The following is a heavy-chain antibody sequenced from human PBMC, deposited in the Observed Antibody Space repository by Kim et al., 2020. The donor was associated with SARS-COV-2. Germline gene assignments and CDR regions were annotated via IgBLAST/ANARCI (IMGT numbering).Heavy chain of an antibody. J-gene: IGHJ6*02. CDR3: ARGGGSGRNYYYYGMDV. V-gene: IGHV4-34*01. D-gene: IGHD6-19*01. Sequence: RKSRVTISVETSKNQFSLKLSSVTAADTAVYYCARGGGSGRNYYYYGMDVWGQGTTVTVSS.